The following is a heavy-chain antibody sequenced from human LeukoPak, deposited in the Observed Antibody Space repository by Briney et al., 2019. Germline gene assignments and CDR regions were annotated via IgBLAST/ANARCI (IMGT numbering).Heavy chain of an antibody. CDR3: ARSLAVAGEQYDAFDI. CDR2: INHSGST. J-gene: IGHJ3*02. D-gene: IGHD6-19*01. Sequence: SETLSLTCAVYGGSFSGYYWSWIRQPPGKGQEWIGEINHSGSTNYNPSLKSRVTISVDTSKNQFSLKLSSVTAADTAVYYCARSLAVAGEQYDAFDIWGQGTMVTVSS. V-gene: IGHV4-34*01. CDR1: GGSFSGYY.